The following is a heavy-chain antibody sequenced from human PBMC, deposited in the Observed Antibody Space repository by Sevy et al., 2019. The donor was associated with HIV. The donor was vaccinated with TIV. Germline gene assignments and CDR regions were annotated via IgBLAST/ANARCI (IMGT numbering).Heavy chain of an antibody. V-gene: IGHV1-18*01. J-gene: IGHJ4*02. D-gene: IGHD2-21*02. Sequence: GASVKVSCKASGYTFTSYGITWVRQAPGQGLEWMGWISAYNANTNYAQRLQGRVTMTTDTSTSTAYMELRSLRSDDTAVYYCAREKDPYCGGDCYYGYWGQGTLVTVSS. CDR3: AREKDPYCGGDCYYGY. CDR2: ISAYNANT. CDR1: GYTFTSYG.